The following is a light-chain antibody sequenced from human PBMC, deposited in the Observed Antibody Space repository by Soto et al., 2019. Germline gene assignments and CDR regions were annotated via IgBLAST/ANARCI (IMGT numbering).Light chain of an antibody. CDR2: AAF. J-gene: IGKJ4*01. CDR3: QQSYSTPLT. Sequence: DIQMTQSPSSLSAYVGDRVTITCRASQNINSYLNWYQQKPGKAPKLLIYAAFSLQSGVPSRFSGSGSGTDFTLTISSLQPEDFESYYCQQSYSTPLTVGGGTKVDIK. CDR1: QNINSY. V-gene: IGKV1-39*01.